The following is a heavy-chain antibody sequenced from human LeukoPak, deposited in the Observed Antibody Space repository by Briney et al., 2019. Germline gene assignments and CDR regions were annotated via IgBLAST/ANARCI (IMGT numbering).Heavy chain of an antibody. V-gene: IGHV3-53*01. D-gene: IGHD2-15*01. J-gene: IGHJ3*02. CDR2: IYSGGAT. CDR1: GFSVSGNY. Sequence: GGSLRLSCAASGFSVSGNYMSWVRQAPGKGLEWVSAIYSGGATYYTDSVKGRFTMSRHTSKNTLDLHINSLRAEDTAVYYCTKMQGFCTGGSCYPRTFDIWGQGTMVSVSS. CDR3: TKMQGFCTGGSCYPRTFDI.